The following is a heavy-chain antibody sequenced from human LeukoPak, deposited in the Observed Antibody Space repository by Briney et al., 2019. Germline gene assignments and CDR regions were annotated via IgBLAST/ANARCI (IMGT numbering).Heavy chain of an antibody. CDR1: GGSLTNANYY. Sequence: SQTLPLTCTVSGGSLTNANYYWSWIRQRPGRGLEWIGYIYVSGSPHYNPSLKSRVTMSVDTSRNQFSLQLTSVTAADTAVYYCARGSYYYDNSGYFPPLDHWGQGTLVTVSS. V-gene: IGHV4-31*03. CDR3: ARGSYYYDNSGYFPPLDH. J-gene: IGHJ4*02. D-gene: IGHD3-22*01. CDR2: IYVSGSP.